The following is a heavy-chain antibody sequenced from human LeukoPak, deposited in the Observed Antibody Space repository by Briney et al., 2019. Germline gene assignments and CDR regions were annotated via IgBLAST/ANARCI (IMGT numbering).Heavy chain of an antibody. CDR1: GFTFSSYA. CDR3: ATLSLYSGYDFDY. J-gene: IGHJ4*02. V-gene: IGHV3-23*01. D-gene: IGHD5-12*01. CDR2: ISGSGGST. Sequence: GGSLRLSCAASGFTFSSYAMSWVRRAPGKGLEWVSAISGSGGSTYYADSVKGRFTISRDNSKNTLYLQMNSLRAKDTAVYYCATLSLYSGYDFDYWGQGTLVTVSS.